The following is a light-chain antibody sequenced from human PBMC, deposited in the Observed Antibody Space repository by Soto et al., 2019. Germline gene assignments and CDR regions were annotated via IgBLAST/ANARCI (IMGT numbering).Light chain of an antibody. J-gene: IGKJ2*01. V-gene: IGKV3-20*01. Sequence: EIVLTQSPGTLSLSPGERATLSCRASQSVSSSYLAWYQQKPGQAPRLLIYGASSRATGILDRFSGSGSGTDFTLTISRLEPEDFAVYYCQQYGSSPLFGQGPKVDIK. CDR2: GAS. CDR3: QQYGSSPL. CDR1: QSVSSSY.